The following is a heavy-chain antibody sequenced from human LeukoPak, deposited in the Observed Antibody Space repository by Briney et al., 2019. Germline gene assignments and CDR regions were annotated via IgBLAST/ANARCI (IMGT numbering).Heavy chain of an antibody. D-gene: IGHD1-26*01. Sequence: ASVKVSCKASGYTLTELSMHWVRQAPGKRLEWMGGFDPEDGETIYAQKFQGRVTMTEDTSTDTAYMELSSLRSDDTAVYYCATARAGYSGSYYYYFDYWGQGTLVTVSS. V-gene: IGHV1-24*01. CDR2: FDPEDGET. J-gene: IGHJ4*02. CDR1: GYTLTELS. CDR3: ATARAGYSGSYYYYFDY.